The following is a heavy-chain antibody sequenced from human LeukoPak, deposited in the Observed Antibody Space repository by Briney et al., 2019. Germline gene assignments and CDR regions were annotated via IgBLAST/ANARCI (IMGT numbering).Heavy chain of an antibody. Sequence: ASVKVSCKASGYTFSNYGISWVRQAPGQGLEWRGWISVYKGNTIYAQKVQGRLTMTVDTTTSTAYMELRRLRSDDTAVYYCARDLSGGVAGYFDYWGQGTLATVSS. CDR3: ARDLSGGVAGYFDY. V-gene: IGHV1-18*01. J-gene: IGHJ4*02. CDR2: ISVYKGNT. D-gene: IGHD6-19*01. CDR1: GYTFSNYG.